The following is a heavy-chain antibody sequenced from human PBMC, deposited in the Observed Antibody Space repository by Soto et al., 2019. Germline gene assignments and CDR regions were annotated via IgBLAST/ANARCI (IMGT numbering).Heavy chain of an antibody. V-gene: IGHV2-5*02. CDR2: ICWDDDK. CDR1: GFSLSTSGVG. J-gene: IGHJ6*02. CDR3: AHMDYGFYCMDV. Sequence: QITLKESGPTLVKPTQTLTLTCTFSGFSLSTSGVGVGWIRQPPGKALEWLAVICWDDDKRYSPSLKSRLTITRDTSKNHVVLTMTDMDPVDTATYYCAHMDYGFYCMDVWGQGTTVTVSS. D-gene: IGHD3-10*01.